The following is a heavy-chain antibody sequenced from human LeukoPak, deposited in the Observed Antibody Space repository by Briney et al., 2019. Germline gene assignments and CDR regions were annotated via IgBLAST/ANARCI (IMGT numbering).Heavy chain of an antibody. CDR2: IKQDGSEK. Sequence: GGSLRLSCAASGFTFSTFWMSWVRQAPGKGLEWVANIKQDGSEKYYVDSVKGRFTISRDNAKNSLYLQMNSLRAEDTAVYYCAREPQNSVATKRMAYHFDYWGQGTLVTVSS. CDR3: AREPQNSVATKRMAYHFDY. D-gene: IGHD5-12*01. J-gene: IGHJ4*02. V-gene: IGHV3-7*01. CDR1: GFTFSTFW.